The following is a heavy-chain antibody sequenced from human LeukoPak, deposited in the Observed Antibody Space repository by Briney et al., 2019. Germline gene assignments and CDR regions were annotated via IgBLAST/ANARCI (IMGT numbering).Heavy chain of an antibody. Sequence: SETLSLTCTVSGGYISSSSYYWGWVRQPPGKGLEWIGDIYYSGRTYYSSSLKSRLTISLDTSKNQFSLKVNSVTAADTAVYYCARWRYYDSTGYLDWGQGTLVSISP. CDR1: GGYISSSSYY. J-gene: IGHJ1*01. CDR3: ARWRYYDSTGYLD. D-gene: IGHD3-22*01. V-gene: IGHV4-39*01. CDR2: IYYSGRT.